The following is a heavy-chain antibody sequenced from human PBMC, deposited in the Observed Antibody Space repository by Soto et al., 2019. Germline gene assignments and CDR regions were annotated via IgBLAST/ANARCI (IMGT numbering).Heavy chain of an antibody. CDR2: ISSSSSYT. Sequence: GGSLRLSCAASGFTFSDYYMSWIRQAPGKGLEWVSYISSSSSYTNYADSVKGRFTISRDNAKNSLYLQMNSLRAEDTAVYYCARDQRAVVAAPAVFDYWGQGTLVTVSS. CDR1: GFTFSDYY. CDR3: ARDQRAVVAAPAVFDY. V-gene: IGHV3-11*06. J-gene: IGHJ4*02. D-gene: IGHD2-15*01.